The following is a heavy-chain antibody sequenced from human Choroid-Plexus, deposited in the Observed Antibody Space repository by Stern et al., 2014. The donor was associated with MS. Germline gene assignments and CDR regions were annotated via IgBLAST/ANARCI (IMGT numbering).Heavy chain of an antibody. V-gene: IGHV3-30*18. Sequence: QMQLVQSGGGVFQPGRPLRLSCVASGFTFGSCAMHWVRQAPGKGLEWVAGVSYDGSNKYYADSVKGRFTISRDNSQNTLYMQMSSLRPEDTAVYYCAKDRQYLTYFFDHWGQGSLVTVSS. CDR1: GFTFGSCA. CDR2: VSYDGSNK. J-gene: IGHJ5*02. CDR3: AKDRQYLTYFFDH. D-gene: IGHD2/OR15-2a*01.